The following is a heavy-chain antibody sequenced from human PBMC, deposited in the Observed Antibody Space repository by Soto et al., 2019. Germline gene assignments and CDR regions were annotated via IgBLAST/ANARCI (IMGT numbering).Heavy chain of an antibody. V-gene: IGHV4-4*07. CDR3: VRRRSYSVYDF. Sequence: SETLSLTCTVSGGSISGHSWIWIRQPAGRGLEWIGHIYPSGSTSYNPSLRSRVTMSLDTSKNQIFLNLTSVTAADTAVFYCVRRRSYSVYDFWGQGTLLTV. CDR2: IYPSGST. CDR1: GGSISGHS. D-gene: IGHD5-12*01. J-gene: IGHJ4*02.